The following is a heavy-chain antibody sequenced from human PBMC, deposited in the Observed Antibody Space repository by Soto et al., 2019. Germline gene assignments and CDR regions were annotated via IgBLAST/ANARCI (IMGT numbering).Heavy chain of an antibody. CDR2: IKQDGSEK. J-gene: IGHJ4*02. Sequence: GGSLRLSCAASGFTFSSYWMSWVRQAPGKXLEWVANIKQDGSEKYYVDSVKGRFTISRDNAKNSLYLQMNSLRAEDTAVYYCATLRLGKLSLPDNDPSFDYWGQGTLVTVSS. V-gene: IGHV3-7*01. CDR1: GFTFSSYW. D-gene: IGHD3-16*02. CDR3: ATLRLGKLSLPDNDPSFDY.